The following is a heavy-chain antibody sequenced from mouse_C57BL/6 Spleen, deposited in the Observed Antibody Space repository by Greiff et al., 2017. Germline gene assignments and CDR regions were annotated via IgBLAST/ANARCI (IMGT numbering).Heavy chain of an antibody. CDR2: INPYNGGT. CDR1: GYTFTDYY. CDR3: AKFSVDYAMDY. V-gene: IGHV1-19*01. D-gene: IGHD3-1*01. J-gene: IGHJ4*01. Sequence: EVQLQQSGPVLVKPGASVKMSCKASGYTFTDYYMNWVKQSHGKSLEWIGVINPYNGGTSYNQKFKGKAILTVDKSSSTAYMELNSLTSEDSAVDCCAKFSVDYAMDYWGQGTSVTVSS.